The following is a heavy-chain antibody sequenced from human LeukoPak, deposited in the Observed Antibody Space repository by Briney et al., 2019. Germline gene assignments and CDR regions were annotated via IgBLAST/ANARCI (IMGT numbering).Heavy chain of an antibody. J-gene: IGHJ5*02. D-gene: IGHD3-3*01. CDR2: IYTSGST. Sequence: SETLSLTCTVSGGSISSYYWSWTRQPAGKGLEWIGRIYTSGSTNYNPSLKSRVTMSVDTSKNQFSLKLSSVTAADTAVYYCASSLRSPHYDFWSGYWYWFDPWGQGTLVTVSS. V-gene: IGHV4-4*07. CDR3: ASSLRSPHYDFWSGYWYWFDP. CDR1: GGSISSYY.